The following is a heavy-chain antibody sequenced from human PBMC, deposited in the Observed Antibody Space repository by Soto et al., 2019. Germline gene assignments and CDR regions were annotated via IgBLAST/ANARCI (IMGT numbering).Heavy chain of an antibody. CDR2: IYYSGST. CDR3: ARVPDY. CDR1: GCSISSSNW. V-gene: IGHV4-28*03. Sequence: SETLSLTCAVAGCSISSSNWWGWIRQPPGKGLEWIGYIYYSGSTYYNPSLKSRVTISIDRSKNQFSLKLSSVTAADTAVYYCARVPDYWGQGILVTVSS. D-gene: IGHD2-2*01. J-gene: IGHJ4*02.